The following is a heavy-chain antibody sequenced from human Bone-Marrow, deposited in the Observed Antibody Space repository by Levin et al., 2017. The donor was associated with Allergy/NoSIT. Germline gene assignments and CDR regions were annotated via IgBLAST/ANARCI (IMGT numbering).Heavy chain of an antibody. J-gene: IGHJ4*02. CDR3: ARGGCSSTSCLDN. D-gene: IGHD2-2*01. CDR1: GFTFSNYW. CDR2: INSDGSNT. Sequence: GGSLRLSCAASGFTFSNYWMHWVRQAPGKGLVWVSHINSDGSNTNYADSVKGRFTISRDNAKNTLYLQMNILRDEDTAVYYCARGGCSSTSCLDNWGQGTLVTVSP. V-gene: IGHV3-74*01.